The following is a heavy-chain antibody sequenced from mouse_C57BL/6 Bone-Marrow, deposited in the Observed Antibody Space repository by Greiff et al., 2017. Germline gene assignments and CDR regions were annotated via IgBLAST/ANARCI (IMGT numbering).Heavy chain of an antibody. CDR3: ARGGREGDY. CDR1: GYTFISYW. V-gene: IGHV1-59*01. CDR2: IDPSDSYT. J-gene: IGHJ2*01. D-gene: IGHD3-3*01. Sequence: VQLQQPGAELVRPGTSVKLSCKASGYTFISYWMHWVKQRPGQGLAWIGVIDPSDSYTNYNQKFKGKATLTVDTSSSTAYMQLSSLTSEDSAVYYCARGGREGDYWGQDTTLTVSS.